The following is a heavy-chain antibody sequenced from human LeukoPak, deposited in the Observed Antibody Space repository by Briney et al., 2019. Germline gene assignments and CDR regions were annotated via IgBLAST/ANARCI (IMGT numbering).Heavy chain of an antibody. J-gene: IGHJ4*02. Sequence: GASVKVSCKASAYTFTTYDINWVRQATGQGLEWMGWMNPNSGNTGYAQKFLGRVTITRNTSISTAYMELSSLRSEDTAVYYCARGLLGGPIDYWGQGTLVTVSS. CDR1: AYTFTTYD. CDR3: ARGLLGGPIDY. D-gene: IGHD7-27*01. CDR2: MNPNSGNT. V-gene: IGHV1-8*03.